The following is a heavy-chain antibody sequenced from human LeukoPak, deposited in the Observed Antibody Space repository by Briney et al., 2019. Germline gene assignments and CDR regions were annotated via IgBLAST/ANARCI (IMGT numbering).Heavy chain of an antibody. CDR3: WVVPAALGVDY. Sequence: ASVKVSCKASGYTFTSYGISWVRQAPGQGLEWMGWISAYNGHTNYAQKLQGRVTMTTDTSTSTAYMELSSLRSEDTAVYYCWVVPAALGVDYWGQGTLVTVSS. D-gene: IGHD2-2*01. CDR2: ISAYNGHT. J-gene: IGHJ4*02. CDR1: GYTFTSYG. V-gene: IGHV1-18*01.